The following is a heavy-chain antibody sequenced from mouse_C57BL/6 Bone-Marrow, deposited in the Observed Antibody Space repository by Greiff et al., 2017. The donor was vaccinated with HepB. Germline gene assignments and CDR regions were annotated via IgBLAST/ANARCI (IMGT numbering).Heavy chain of an antibody. CDR2: ISSGGDYI. J-gene: IGHJ4*01. V-gene: IGHV5-9-1*02. CDR1: GFTFSSYA. CDR3: TCLSTMVTTGCAMDY. D-gene: IGHD2-2*01. Sequence: EVKVVESGEGLVKPGGSLKLSCAASGFTFSSYAMSWVRQTPEKRLEWVAYISSGGDYIYYADTVKGRFTISRDNARNTLYLQMSSLKSEDTAMFYCTCLSTMVTTGCAMDYWGQGTSVTVSS.